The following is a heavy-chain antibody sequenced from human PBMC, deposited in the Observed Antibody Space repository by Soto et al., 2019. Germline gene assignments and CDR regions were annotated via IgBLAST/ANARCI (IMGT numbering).Heavy chain of an antibody. CDR3: ARVGGTGTSRYPNDY. J-gene: IGHJ4*02. Sequence: GGSLRLSCAASGFTFSSYGMHWVRQAPGKGLEWVAVIWYDGSNKYYADSVKGRFTISRDNSKNTLYLQMNSLRAEDTAVYYCARVGGTGTSRYPNDYWGQGTLVTVST. CDR2: IWYDGSNK. V-gene: IGHV3-33*01. CDR1: GFTFSSYG. D-gene: IGHD1-7*01.